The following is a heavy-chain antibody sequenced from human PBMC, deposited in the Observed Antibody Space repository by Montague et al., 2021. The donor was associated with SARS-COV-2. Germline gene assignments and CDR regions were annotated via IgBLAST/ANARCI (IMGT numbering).Heavy chain of an antibody. V-gene: IGHV3-74*01. D-gene: IGHD3-9*01. J-gene: IGHJ6*02. CDR3: AGAVGPYFYYGMDV. CDR2: INHDGSIA. Sequence: SLRLSCAASGITFNTYWTHWVRLVVGKGLVWVSRINHDGSIATYADSVKGRFAVSRDNAKNTLFLQMNSLTVEDTAVYYCAGAVGPYFYYGMDVWGQGTTVTVS. CDR1: GITFNTYW.